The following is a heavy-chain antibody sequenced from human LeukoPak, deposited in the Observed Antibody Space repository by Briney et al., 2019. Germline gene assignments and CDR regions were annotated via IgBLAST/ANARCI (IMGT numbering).Heavy chain of an antibody. Sequence: SETLSLTCTVSGGSVTSSYYWSWIRQPPGKGLEWIGYVSINGTKYNPPLKRRVTISGDTSKNHFSLKLSSVPAADTAVYYCARARGYYYDFDYWGQGALLTVSS. CDR2: VSINGT. V-gene: IGHV4-61*03. CDR1: GGSVTSSYY. CDR3: ARARGYYYDFDY. D-gene: IGHD3-22*01. J-gene: IGHJ4*02.